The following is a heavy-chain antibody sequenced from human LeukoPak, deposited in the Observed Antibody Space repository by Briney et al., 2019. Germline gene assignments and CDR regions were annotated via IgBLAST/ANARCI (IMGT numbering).Heavy chain of an antibody. CDR3: AGRGYCSSTSCQRRGYYDYFMDV. J-gene: IGHJ6*02. CDR2: INNSRST. Sequence: SESLSLTCAVYGGSFSGYYWSWMRQPPGKGLEWIGEINNSRSTNYNPYLMSGVTISVDKTQHQSSLKLRTVHSADTAVYYCAGRGYCSSTSCQRRGYYDYFMDVGSQG. CDR1: GGSFSGYY. V-gene: IGHV4-34*01. D-gene: IGHD2-2*01.